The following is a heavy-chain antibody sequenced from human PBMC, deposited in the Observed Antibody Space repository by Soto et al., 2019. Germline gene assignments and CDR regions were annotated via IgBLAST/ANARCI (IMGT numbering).Heavy chain of an antibody. CDR2: ISAYNGNT. J-gene: IGHJ5*02. CDR3: ARGRVFTPLLTPRLRLGCFDP. D-gene: IGHD2-15*01. V-gene: IGHV1-18*01. Sequence: QVQLVQSGAEVKKPGASVKVSCKASGYTFTSYGISWVRQAPGQGLEWMGWISAYNGNTNNAQKLQRTVTLTTHTSTSTAYMELRSLRSDDTAVYSCARGRVFTPLLTPRLRLGCFDPSGQGTLVTVSS. CDR1: GYTFTSYG.